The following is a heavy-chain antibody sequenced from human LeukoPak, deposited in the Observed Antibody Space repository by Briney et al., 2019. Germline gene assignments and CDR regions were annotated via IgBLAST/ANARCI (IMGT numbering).Heavy chain of an antibody. Sequence: ASVKVSCKASGYTFTGYYIHWVRQAPGQGLECMGWINPNSGGTNYAQKFQGRVTMSRDTSISTAYMEVSRLRSDDTAVYYCAREPIVLVPAAIFNWFDPWGQGTLVTVSS. V-gene: IGHV1-2*02. D-gene: IGHD2-2*02. CDR3: AREPIVLVPAAIFNWFDP. J-gene: IGHJ5*02. CDR2: INPNSGGT. CDR1: GYTFTGYY.